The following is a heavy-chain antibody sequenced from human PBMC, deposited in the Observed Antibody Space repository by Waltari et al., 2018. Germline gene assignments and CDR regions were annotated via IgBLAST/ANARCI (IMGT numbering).Heavy chain of an antibody. Sequence: EVQLVQSGAEVKKPGATVKISCKASGYTFTDYYMHWVPQAPGNGLEWMGRVDPEDGETIYAEKFQGRVTITADTSTDTAYMELSSLRSEDTAVYYCATTISRGLVVVTKNWFDPWGQGTLVTVSS. CDR1: GYTFTDYY. J-gene: IGHJ5*02. D-gene: IGHD3-22*01. CDR3: ATTISRGLVVVTKNWFDP. V-gene: IGHV1-69-2*01. CDR2: VDPEDGET.